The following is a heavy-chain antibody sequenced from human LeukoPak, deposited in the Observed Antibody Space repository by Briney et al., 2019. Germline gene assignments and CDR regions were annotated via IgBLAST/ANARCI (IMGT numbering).Heavy chain of an antibody. V-gene: IGHV4-39*01. CDR1: GGSISSSSYY. D-gene: IGHD3-22*01. CDR2: IYYSGST. CDR3: ARQTPYYYDSSGASPYYFDY. Sequence: ASETLSLTCTVSGGSISSSSYYWGWLRQPPGKGLEWIGSIYYSGSTYYNPSLKSRVTISVDTSKNQFSLKLSSVTAADTAVYYCARQTPYYYDSSGASPYYFDYWGQGTLVTVSS. J-gene: IGHJ4*02.